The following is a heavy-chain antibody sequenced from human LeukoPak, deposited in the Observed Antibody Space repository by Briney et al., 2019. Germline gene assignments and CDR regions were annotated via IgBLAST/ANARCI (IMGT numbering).Heavy chain of an antibody. CDR1: GGSISNNY. Sequence: SETLSLTCTVSGGSISNNYWSWIRQSAGKGLEWIGRIHSSGSTNYNPSLESRVTMSVDTSKNQFSLKVNSLTAADTATYYCARGVAYSWFDPWGQGTLVTVS. CDR3: ARGVAYSWFDP. CDR2: IHSSGST. V-gene: IGHV4-4*07. J-gene: IGHJ5*02. D-gene: IGHD3-3*02.